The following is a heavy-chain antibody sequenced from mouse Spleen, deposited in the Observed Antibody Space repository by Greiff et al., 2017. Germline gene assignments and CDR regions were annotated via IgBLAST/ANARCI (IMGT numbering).Heavy chain of an antibody. CDR3: ARQGDDGYYGYWYFDV. CDR2: ISSGGGNT. D-gene: IGHD2-3*01. V-gene: IGHV5-9*04. CDR1: GFTFSSYT. J-gene: IGHJ1*01. Sequence: DVHLVESGGGLVKPGGSLKLSCAASGFTFSSYTMSWVRQTPAKRLEWVATISSGGGNTYYPDSVKGRFTISRDNARNTLYLQMSSLRSEDTAMYYCARQGDDGYYGYWYFDVWGAGTTVTVSS.